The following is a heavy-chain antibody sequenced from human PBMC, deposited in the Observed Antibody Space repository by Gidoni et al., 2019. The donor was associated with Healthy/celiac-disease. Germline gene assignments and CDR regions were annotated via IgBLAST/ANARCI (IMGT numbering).Heavy chain of an antibody. D-gene: IGHD1-26*01. V-gene: IGHV3-23*01. CDR2: ISGSGGST. Sequence: EVQLLESGGGLVQPGGSLRLSCAAYGFTFSSYAMSWVRQAPGKGLEWVSAISGSGGSTYYADSVKGRFTISRDNSKNTLYLQMNSLRAEDTAVYYCAKDHVGGVGATTTDYFDYWGQGTLVTVSS. CDR3: AKDHVGGVGATTTDYFDY. J-gene: IGHJ4*02. CDR1: GFTFSSYA.